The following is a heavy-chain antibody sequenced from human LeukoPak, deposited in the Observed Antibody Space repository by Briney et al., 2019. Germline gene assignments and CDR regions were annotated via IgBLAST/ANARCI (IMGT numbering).Heavy chain of an antibody. D-gene: IGHD3-3*01. CDR3: ARTSSSGRKRLTILGEVVLQSIWYFDL. CDR2: IYYSGKT. Sequence: SETLSLTCTVSGGSISSSINYWGWIRQSPGKGLEWIGSIYYSGKTYYNPSLKSRVTISVDTSKNQFSLKLRSMIAADTAVYYCARTSSSGRKRLTILGEVVLQSIWYFDLWGRGTLVTVSS. J-gene: IGHJ2*01. CDR1: GGSISSSINY. V-gene: IGHV4-39*07.